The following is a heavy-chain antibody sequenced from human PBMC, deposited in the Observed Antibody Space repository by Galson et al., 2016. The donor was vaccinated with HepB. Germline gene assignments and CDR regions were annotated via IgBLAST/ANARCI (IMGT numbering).Heavy chain of an antibody. D-gene: IGHD4-17*01. J-gene: IGHJ4*02. CDR1: GYAFAXYN. CDR2: XNPSGGST. V-gene: IGHV1-46*01. CDR3: AYDYGDYNFDY. Sequence: SVKVSCKASGYAFAXYNMHWXRQAXXXGLXXMGXXNPSGGSTNYAQKFQGRVTMTRDTSTSTVYMELSSLRSEDTAVYYCAYDYGDYNFDYWGQGTLVTVSS.